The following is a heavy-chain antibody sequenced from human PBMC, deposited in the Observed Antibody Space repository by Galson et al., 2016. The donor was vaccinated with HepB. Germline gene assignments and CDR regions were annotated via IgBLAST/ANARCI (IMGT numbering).Heavy chain of an antibody. CDR1: GGSISSTIYY. V-gene: IGHV4-39*01. J-gene: IGHJ4*02. D-gene: IGHD3-22*01. Sequence: SETLSLTCTVSGGSISSTIYYWGWIRQPPGKGPEWIGSISYSGSTYYNPSLKSRVTISVDTSKNHFSLKLSSVTAADTAVYYCARPKTAGGGYYDFDYWGQGTLVTVSS. CDR3: ARPKTAGGGYYDFDY. CDR2: ISYSGST.